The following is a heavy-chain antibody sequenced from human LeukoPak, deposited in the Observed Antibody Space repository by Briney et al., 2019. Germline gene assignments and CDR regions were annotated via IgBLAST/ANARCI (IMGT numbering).Heavy chain of an antibody. CDR3: ARLGGYCSSTSCRRRHYYYYMDV. Sequence: SETLSLTCAVYGGSFSGYYWSWIRQLPGKGLEWIGEINHSGSTNYNPSLKSRVTISVDTSRNQFSLKLSSVTAADTAVYYCARLGGYCSSTSCRRRHYYYYMDVWGKGTTVTISS. D-gene: IGHD2-2*01. V-gene: IGHV4-34*01. J-gene: IGHJ6*03. CDR2: INHSGST. CDR1: GGSFSGYY.